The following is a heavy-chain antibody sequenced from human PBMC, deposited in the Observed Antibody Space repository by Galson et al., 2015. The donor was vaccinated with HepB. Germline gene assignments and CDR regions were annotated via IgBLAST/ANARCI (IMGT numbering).Heavy chain of an antibody. V-gene: IGHV1-24*01. J-gene: IGHJ4*02. Sequence: SVKVSCKVSGYTLTELSMHWVRQAPGKGLEWMGGFDPEDGETIYAQKFQGRVTMTEDTSTDTAYMELSSLRSEDTAVYYCVGQPGGFLEWSGGDRIDYWGQGTLVTVSS. CDR3: VGQPGGFLEWSGGDRIDY. D-gene: IGHD3-3*01. CDR2: FDPEDGET. CDR1: GYTLTELS.